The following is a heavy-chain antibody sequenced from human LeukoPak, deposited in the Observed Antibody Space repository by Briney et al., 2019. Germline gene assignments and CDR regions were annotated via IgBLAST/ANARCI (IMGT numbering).Heavy chain of an antibody. Sequence: PGGSLRLSCAASGFTFSSYGMSWVRRAPGKGLEWVSGISGSGGNTYYADSVKDRFTISRDNSQNTLYLQMNTLRAEDTAVYYCAKALSGYHFDYWGQGTLVTVSA. CDR3: AKALSGYHFDY. D-gene: IGHD5-12*01. CDR1: GFTFSSYG. CDR2: ISGSGGNT. J-gene: IGHJ4*02. V-gene: IGHV3-23*01.